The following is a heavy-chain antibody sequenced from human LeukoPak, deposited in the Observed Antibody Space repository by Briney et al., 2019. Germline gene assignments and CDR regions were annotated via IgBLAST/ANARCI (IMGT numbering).Heavy chain of an antibody. V-gene: IGHV1-24*01. CDR1: GYTHTELS. D-gene: IGHD3-3*01. Sequence: ASVKVSCKVSGYTHTELSMHWVRQAPGKGLEWMGGFDPEDGETIYAQKFQGRVTMSRDTSTSTVYMELSSLRSEDTAVYYCARDTSLVFGVVSRNYMDVWGKGTTVTVSS. CDR2: FDPEDGET. CDR3: ARDTSLVFGVVSRNYMDV. J-gene: IGHJ6*03.